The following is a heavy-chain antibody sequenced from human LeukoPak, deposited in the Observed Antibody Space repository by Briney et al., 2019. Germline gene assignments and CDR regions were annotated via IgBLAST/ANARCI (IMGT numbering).Heavy chain of an antibody. Sequence: GGSLRLSCAASGFTFSSYGMSWVRQAPGKGLEWVSAISGSGGSTYYADSVKGRFTISRDNAKNSLYLQMNSLRAEDTAVYYCARAWGPLVTAIVAFDIWGQGTMVTVSS. CDR1: GFTFSSYG. J-gene: IGHJ3*02. CDR2: ISGSGGST. CDR3: ARAWGPLVTAIVAFDI. D-gene: IGHD2-21*02. V-gene: IGHV3-23*01.